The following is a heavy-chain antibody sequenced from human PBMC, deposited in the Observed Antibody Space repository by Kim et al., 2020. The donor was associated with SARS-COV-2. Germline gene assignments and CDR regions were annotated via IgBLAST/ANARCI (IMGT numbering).Heavy chain of an antibody. Sequence: YTSWRIHYNPSLQSRVTMSVDMSKNHFSLKLSSVTAADTAVYYCASALGHWGQGTLVTVSS. V-gene: IGHV4-4*07. J-gene: IGHJ4*02. CDR3: ASALGH. CDR2: YTSWRI. D-gene: IGHD3-16*02.